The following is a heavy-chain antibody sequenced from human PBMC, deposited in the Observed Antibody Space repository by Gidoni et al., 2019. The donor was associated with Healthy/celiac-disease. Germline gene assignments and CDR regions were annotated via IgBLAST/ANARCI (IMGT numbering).Heavy chain of an antibody. V-gene: IGHV4-31*01. CDR1: GGSISSGGYY. J-gene: IGHJ4*02. D-gene: IGHD4-17*01. Sequence: QVQLQESGPGLVKPSQTLSLTCTFSGGSISSGGYYWSWIRQHPGKGLEWIGYIYYSGSTYYNPSLKSLVTISVDTSKNQFSLKLSSVTAADTAVYYCARGSTVTPFDYWGQGTLVTVSS. CDR2: IYYSGST. CDR3: ARGSTVTPFDY.